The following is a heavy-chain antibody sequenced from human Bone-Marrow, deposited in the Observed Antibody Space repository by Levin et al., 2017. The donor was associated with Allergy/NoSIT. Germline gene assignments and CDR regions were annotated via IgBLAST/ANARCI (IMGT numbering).Heavy chain of an antibody. CDR3: AKDIGYSAMDV. D-gene: IGHD3-16*02. V-gene: IGHV3-30*18. CDR1: GLTFSIYG. J-gene: IGHJ6*02. Sequence: GGSLRLSCAASGLTFSIYGMHWVRQAPGKGLEWVGAISYGGSSKTYGDSVRGRFTISRDNPKNTLYLQMNSLRPEDTAVYYCAKDIGYSAMDVWGQGTTVTVSS. CDR2: ISYGGSSK.